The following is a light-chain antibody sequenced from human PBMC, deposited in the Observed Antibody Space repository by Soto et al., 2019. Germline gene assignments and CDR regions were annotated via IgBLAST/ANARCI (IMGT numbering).Light chain of an antibody. CDR2: AAS. CDR3: LRHDLYPWT. Sequence: DIQMTQSPSAMSASVGGRVNITCRASQGISNYLAWFQLKPGKVPKRLMYAASTLQSGVPSRFSGSGSGTEFTLTISSLQPEDVATYYCLRHDLYPWTFGQGTKVDIK. V-gene: IGKV1-17*03. CDR1: QGISNY. J-gene: IGKJ1*01.